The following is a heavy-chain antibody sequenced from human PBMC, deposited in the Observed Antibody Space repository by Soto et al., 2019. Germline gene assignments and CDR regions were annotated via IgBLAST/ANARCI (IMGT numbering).Heavy chain of an antibody. V-gene: IGHV1-2*02. CDR3: ARDGVLLRFLEWLPPPNWFDP. CDR2: INPNSGGT. D-gene: IGHD3-3*01. Sequence: GAAVKVSCKASGYTFTGYYMHWVRQAPGQGLEWMGWINPNSGGTNYAQKFQGRVTMTRDTSISTAYMELSRLRSDDTAVYYCARDGVLLRFLEWLPPPNWFDPWGQGTMVTVYS. CDR1: GYTFTGYY. J-gene: IGHJ5*02.